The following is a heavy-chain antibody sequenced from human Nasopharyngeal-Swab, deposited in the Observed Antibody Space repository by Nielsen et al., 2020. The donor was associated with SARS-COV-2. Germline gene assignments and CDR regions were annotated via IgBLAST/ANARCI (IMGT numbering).Heavy chain of an antibody. CDR3: AKDKKARGDSSSWTTDY. Sequence: VRQPPGKGLEWAAVISYDGSNKYYADSVKGRFTISRDNSKNTLYLQMNSLRAEDTAVYYCAKDKKARGDSSSWTTDYWGQGTLVTVSS. V-gene: IGHV3-30*18. D-gene: IGHD6-13*01. CDR2: ISYDGSNK. J-gene: IGHJ4*02.